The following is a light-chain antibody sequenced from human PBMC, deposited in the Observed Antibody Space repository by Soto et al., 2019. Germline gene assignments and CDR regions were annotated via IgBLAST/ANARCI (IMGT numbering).Light chain of an antibody. CDR2: GAT. V-gene: IGKV1-39*01. CDR3: QQSYNTPRT. J-gene: IGKJ1*01. Sequence: DIQMTQSPSSLSASVGDSVTITCRASQSITIFLNWYQQKPGKAPKLLIYGATSLQSGVPSRFGGSVFGTDYTLTISSLQPADFATYYCQQSYNTPRTFGQGTRVEIK. CDR1: QSITIF.